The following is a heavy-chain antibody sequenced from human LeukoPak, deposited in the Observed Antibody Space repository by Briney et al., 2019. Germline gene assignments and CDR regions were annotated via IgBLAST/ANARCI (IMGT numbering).Heavy chain of an antibody. CDR2: LNGGGGSA. CDR1: GFTFISYA. D-gene: IGHD6-13*01. Sequence: GGSLRLSCAASGFTFISYAMSWVRQAPGKGLEWVSLLNGGGGSAFYADSVKGRFTISRDNSRNTLYLQMNSLRAEDTAVYYCSDIAAAGTLGSDYWGQGTLVTVSS. V-gene: IGHV3-23*01. J-gene: IGHJ4*02. CDR3: SDIAAAGTLGSDY.